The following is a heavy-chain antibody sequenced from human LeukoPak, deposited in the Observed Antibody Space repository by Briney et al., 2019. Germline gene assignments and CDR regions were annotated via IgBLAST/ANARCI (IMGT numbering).Heavy chain of an antibody. J-gene: IGHJ4*02. Sequence: SETLSLTCTVSGGSISSSSYYWGWIRQPPGKGLEWIVSIYYSGSTYCNPSLKSRVTISVDTSKNQFSLKLSSVTAADTAVYYCANTGGSSGWYLKPYFDYWGQGTLVTVSS. D-gene: IGHD6-19*01. CDR3: ANTGGSSGWYLKPYFDY. V-gene: IGHV4-39*01. CDR1: GGSISSSSYY. CDR2: IYYSGST.